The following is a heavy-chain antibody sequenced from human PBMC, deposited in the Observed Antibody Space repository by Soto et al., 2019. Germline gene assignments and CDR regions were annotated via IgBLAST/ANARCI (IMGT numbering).Heavy chain of an antibody. V-gene: IGHV1-18*01. D-gene: IGHD5-18*01. CDR1: GYTFTSYG. Sequence: ASVKVSCKASGYTFTSYGISWVRQAPGQGLEWMGRISAYIGNTNYAQKLQGRVTITTDKSTSTAYVELRSLRSEDTAVYYCARLGYSYEGYWGQGTLVTVSS. CDR2: ISAYIGNT. CDR3: ARLGYSYEGY. J-gene: IGHJ4*02.